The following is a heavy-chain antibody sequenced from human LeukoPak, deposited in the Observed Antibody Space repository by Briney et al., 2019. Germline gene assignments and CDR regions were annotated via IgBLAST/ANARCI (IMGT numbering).Heavy chain of an antibody. CDR3: AKDGGLWVSAHWGDS. CDR2: ITTSDGNT. V-gene: IGHV3-23*01. Sequence: GGSLRLSCAASGFTFSSYTMSWVRQAPGKGLEWVSPITTSDGNTYYADSVKGRFTVSRDNSKNTLYQQMNSLRAEDTAVYYCAKDGGLWVSAHWGDSWGRGTLVTVSS. J-gene: IGHJ4*02. D-gene: IGHD7-27*01. CDR1: GFTFSSYT.